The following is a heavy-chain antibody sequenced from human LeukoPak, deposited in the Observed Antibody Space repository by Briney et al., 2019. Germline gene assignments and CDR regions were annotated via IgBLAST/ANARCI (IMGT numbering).Heavy chain of an antibody. Sequence: ASVKVSCKASGYTFTGYYMHWVRQAPGQGLEWMGWINPNSGGTNYAQKFQGRVTMTRDTSISTAYMELSRLRSDDTAVYYCAREKKSGDGYNYKAYYFDYWGQGTLVTVSS. V-gene: IGHV1-2*02. D-gene: IGHD5-24*01. CDR2: INPNSGGT. CDR1: GYTFTGYY. J-gene: IGHJ4*02. CDR3: AREKKSGDGYNYKAYYFDY.